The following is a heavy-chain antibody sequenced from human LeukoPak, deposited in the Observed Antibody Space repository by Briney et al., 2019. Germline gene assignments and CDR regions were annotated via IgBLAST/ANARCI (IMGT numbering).Heavy chain of an antibody. Sequence: SVKVSCKASGGTFSSYAISWVRQAPGQGLEWMGGIIPIFGTANYAQRFQGRVTITADESTSTAYMELSSLRSEDTAVYYCARGLDIVVVPAAMAGYYYYGMDVWGQGTTVTVSS. V-gene: IGHV1-69*01. CDR3: ARGLDIVVVPAAMAGYYYYGMDV. D-gene: IGHD2-2*03. J-gene: IGHJ6*02. CDR2: IIPIFGTA. CDR1: GGTFSSYA.